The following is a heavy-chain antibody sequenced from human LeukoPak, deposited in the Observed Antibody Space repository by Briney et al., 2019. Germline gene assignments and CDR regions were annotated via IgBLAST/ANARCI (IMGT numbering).Heavy chain of an antibody. D-gene: IGHD3-16*02. CDR3: AGSSYDYVWGSYRVVYFDY. CDR2: ISSSGSTI. J-gene: IGHJ4*02. V-gene: IGHV3-11*04. Sequence: GGSLRLSCAASGFTFSDYYMSWIRQAPGKGLEWVSYISSSGSTIYYPDYVKGSFTNTRDHAKRSLYLQMNSMRAEDTAVYYCAGSSYDYVWGSYRVVYFDYWGQGTLVTVSS. CDR1: GFTFSDYY.